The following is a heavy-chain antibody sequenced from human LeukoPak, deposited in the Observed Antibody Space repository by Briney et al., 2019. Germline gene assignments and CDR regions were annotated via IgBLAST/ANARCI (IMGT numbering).Heavy chain of an antibody. Sequence: GGSLRLSCAACGFTFSSYSMNWVRQAPGKGLEWVSSISSSSSYIYYADSVKGRFTISRDNAKNSLYLQMNSLRAEDTAVYYCARGSRAGSGGSCSDYWGQGTMVTVSS. CDR3: ARGSRAGSGGSCSDY. CDR1: GFTFSSYS. CDR2: ISSSSSYI. J-gene: IGHJ4*02. V-gene: IGHV3-21*01. D-gene: IGHD2-15*01.